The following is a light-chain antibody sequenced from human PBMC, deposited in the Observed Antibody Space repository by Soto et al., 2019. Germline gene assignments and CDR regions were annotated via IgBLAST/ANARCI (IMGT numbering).Light chain of an antibody. CDR2: DVS. CDR1: SSDVGGYNS. Sequence: QSALTQPASVSGSPGQSITISCTGTSSDVGGYNSVSWYQQHPGKAPKLMIYDVSNRPSGVSNRFSGSKSGYTASLTISGLQAEDEADYYCSSYTSSTTVVFGGGTKLTVL. J-gene: IGLJ3*02. CDR3: SSYTSSTTVV. V-gene: IGLV2-14*01.